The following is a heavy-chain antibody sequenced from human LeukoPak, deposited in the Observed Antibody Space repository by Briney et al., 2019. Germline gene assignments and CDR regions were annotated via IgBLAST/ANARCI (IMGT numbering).Heavy chain of an antibody. Sequence: SQTLSLTCAISGDSFSSNSAAWNWIRQSPSRGLEWLGRTYYRSKWYNDYAVSMKSRITINPDTSKNQCSLQVNSVTPEDTAVYYCARGEKATIDSFRLDAFDIWGQGTMVTVSS. CDR3: ARGEKATIDSFRLDAFDI. J-gene: IGHJ3*02. V-gene: IGHV6-1*01. CDR1: GDSFSSNSAA. CDR2: TYYRSKWYN. D-gene: IGHD5-24*01.